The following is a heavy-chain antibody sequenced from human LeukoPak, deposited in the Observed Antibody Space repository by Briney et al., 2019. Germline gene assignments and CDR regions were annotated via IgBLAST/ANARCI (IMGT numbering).Heavy chain of an antibody. CDR3: ARDKKSGESSEIDY. Sequence: GGSLRLSCAASGFTFNNYAMSWVRQAPGKGLEWVSAISGGGGSTFSADSVKGRFTVSRDNAKNTLNLQMNSLRAEDTAVYYCARDKKSGESSEIDYWGQGTLVTVSS. CDR1: GFTFNNYA. V-gene: IGHV3-23*01. J-gene: IGHJ4*02. D-gene: IGHD3-10*01. CDR2: ISGGGGST.